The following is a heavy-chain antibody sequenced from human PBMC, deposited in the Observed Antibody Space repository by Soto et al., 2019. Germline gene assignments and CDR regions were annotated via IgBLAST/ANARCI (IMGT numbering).Heavy chain of an antibody. D-gene: IGHD6-6*01. V-gene: IGHV4-34*01. CDR1: GGSFSGYY. Sequence: QVQLQQWGAGLLKPSETLSLTCAVYGGSFSGYYWSWIRQPPGKGLEWIGESNHSGSTNYNPSLTGRDTLSLDPSQNQFSLKLSSVTAADTAVYYCARGAPGIAARPGPYYFDYWGQGTLVTVSS. CDR3: ARGAPGIAARPGPYYFDY. J-gene: IGHJ4*02. CDR2: SNHSGST.